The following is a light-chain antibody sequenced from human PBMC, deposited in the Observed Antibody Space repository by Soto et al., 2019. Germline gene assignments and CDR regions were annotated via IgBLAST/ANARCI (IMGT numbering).Light chain of an antibody. V-gene: IGKV1-39*01. Sequence: DIQMTQSPSSLSASVGDRVTITFRASQNINSYLNWYQQKPGKAPKPLIYAASSLQSGVPSRFSGSGSGTDFTLTISSLQPEDFATYYCQQSYSPPQITFGQGTRLEIK. CDR1: QNINSY. CDR3: QQSYSPPQIT. J-gene: IGKJ5*01. CDR2: AAS.